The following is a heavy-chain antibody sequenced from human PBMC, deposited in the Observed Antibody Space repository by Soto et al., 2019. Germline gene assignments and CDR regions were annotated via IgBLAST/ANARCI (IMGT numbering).Heavy chain of an antibody. CDR2: IMQDGSDK. CDR3: ASKRLYFYGLDV. J-gene: IGHJ6*02. Sequence: GGSLRLSCTASGFSLSTSWMTWVRQAPGKGLEWVANIMQDGSDKYYVDSAKGRFTISRDNAKNSLYLQMTSLRAEDTAVYYCASKRLYFYGLDVWGQGTTVTVSS. V-gene: IGHV3-7*01. CDR1: GFSLSTSW.